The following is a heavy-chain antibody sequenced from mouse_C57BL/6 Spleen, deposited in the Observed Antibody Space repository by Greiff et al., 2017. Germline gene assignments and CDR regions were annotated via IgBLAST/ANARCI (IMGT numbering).Heavy chain of an antibody. CDR2: ISNLAYSI. Sequence: EVMLVESGGGLVQPGGSLKLSCAASGFTFSDYGMAWVRQAPRKGPEWVAFISNLAYSIYYADTVTGRFTISREKAKNTLYLEMSSLRSEDTAMDCCTRRGVLPYAMDYWGQGTSVTVSS. J-gene: IGHJ4*01. D-gene: IGHD1-1*01. CDR1: GFTFSDYG. V-gene: IGHV5-15*01. CDR3: TRRGVLPYAMDY.